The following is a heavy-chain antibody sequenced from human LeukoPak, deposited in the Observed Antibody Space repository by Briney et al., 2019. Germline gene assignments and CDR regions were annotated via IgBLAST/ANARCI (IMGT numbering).Heavy chain of an antibody. CDR3: AKGREYSSSSDFDY. J-gene: IGHJ4*02. CDR2: INHSGST. CDR1: GGSFSGYY. V-gene: IGHV4-34*01. D-gene: IGHD6-6*01. Sequence: SETLSLTCAVYGGSFSGYYWSWIRQPPGKGLEWIGEINHSGSTNYNPSLKSRVTISVDTSKNQFSLKLSSVTAADTAVYYCAKGREYSSSSDFDYWGQGTLVTVSS.